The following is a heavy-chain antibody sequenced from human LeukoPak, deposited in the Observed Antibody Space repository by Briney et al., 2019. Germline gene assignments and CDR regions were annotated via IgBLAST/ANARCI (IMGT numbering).Heavy chain of an antibody. Sequence: PSETLSLTCAVSGYSISSGYYWGWIRQPPGKGLEWIGSIYHSGSTYYNPSLKSRVTISVDTSKNQFSPKLSSVTAADTAVYYCARRLEYSSGWYGDAFDIWGQGTMVTVSS. J-gene: IGHJ3*02. V-gene: IGHV4-38-2*01. CDR3: ARRLEYSSGWYGDAFDI. CDR1: GYSISSGYY. D-gene: IGHD6-19*01. CDR2: IYHSGST.